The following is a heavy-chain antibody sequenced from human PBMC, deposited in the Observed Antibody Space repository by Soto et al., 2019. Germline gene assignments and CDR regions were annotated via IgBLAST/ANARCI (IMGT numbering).Heavy chain of an antibody. CDR3: ARRGRELDNYDVLIGFDY. CDR2: IYPGDSDT. CDR1: GYSFTSYW. J-gene: IGHJ4*02. V-gene: IGHV5-51*01. Sequence: GESLKIACKGSGYSFTSYWIGWVRQMPGKGLEWMGIIYPGDSDTRYGPSFEGRVTISADKSINTAYLQWHSLEAADTAMYYCARRGRELDNYDVLIGFDYWGQGTLVTVSS. D-gene: IGHD3-9*01.